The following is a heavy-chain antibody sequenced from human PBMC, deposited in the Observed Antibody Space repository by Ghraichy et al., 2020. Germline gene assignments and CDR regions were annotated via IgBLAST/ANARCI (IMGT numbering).Heavy chain of an antibody. CDR2: IKSRRDGGTS. V-gene: IGHV3-15*06. Sequence: GGSLRLSCTVSGFTFDIAWMSWVRQAPGKGLEWVGHIKSRRDGGTSTYAAAVKGRFTISRDDSKFTLFLEMNSLKTEDKGLYYGPADRYCSSTTCPLTIDFWGQGTLVTVSS. CDR1: GFTFDIAW. D-gene: IGHD2-2*01. CDR3: PADRYCSSTTCPLTIDF. J-gene: IGHJ4*02.